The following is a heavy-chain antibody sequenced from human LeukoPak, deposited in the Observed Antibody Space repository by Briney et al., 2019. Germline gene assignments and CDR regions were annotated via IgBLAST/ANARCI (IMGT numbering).Heavy chain of an antibody. Sequence: SETLSLTCTVSGYSISSGYYWGWIRQPPGKGLEWIGSIYHSGSTYYNPSLKSRVTISVDTSKNQFSLKLSSVTAADTAVYYCARDSTTSIGEKVDYWGQGTLVTDSS. J-gene: IGHJ4*02. CDR1: GYSISSGYY. CDR3: ARDSTTSIGEKVDY. V-gene: IGHV4-38-2*02. D-gene: IGHD4-17*01. CDR2: IYHSGST.